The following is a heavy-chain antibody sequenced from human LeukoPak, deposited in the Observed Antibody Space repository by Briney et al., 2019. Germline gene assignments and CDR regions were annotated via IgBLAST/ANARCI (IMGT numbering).Heavy chain of an antibody. V-gene: IGHV3-53*01. CDR2: IYSDGST. D-gene: IGHD1-26*01. J-gene: IGHJ3*02. Sequence: GGSLRLSCAASGFTVSSNYMSWLRQAPGKGLEWVSEIYSDGSTYYAASVKGRFSISRDNSKNTVYLQMNSLRAEDTAVYYCARELREHGVFDIWGQGTMVTVSS. CDR3: ARELREHGVFDI. CDR1: GFTVSSNY.